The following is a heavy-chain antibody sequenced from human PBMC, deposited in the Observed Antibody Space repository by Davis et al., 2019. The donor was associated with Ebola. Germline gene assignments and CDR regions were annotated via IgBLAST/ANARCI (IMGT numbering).Heavy chain of an antibody. Sequence: PSETLSLTCTVSGGSISSYYWSWIRQPPGKGLEWIGEINHSGSTNYNPSLKSRVTISVDTSKNQFSLKLSSVTAADTAVYYCARVSARVVTDYWGQGTLVTVSS. CDR3: ARVSARVVTDY. D-gene: IGHD4-23*01. V-gene: IGHV4-34*01. CDR2: INHSGST. J-gene: IGHJ4*02. CDR1: GGSISSYY.